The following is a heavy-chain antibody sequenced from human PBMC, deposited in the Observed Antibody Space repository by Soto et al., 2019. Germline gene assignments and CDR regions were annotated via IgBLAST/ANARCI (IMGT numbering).Heavy chain of an antibody. CDR3: ARGTPIVVVPAARYGMDV. CDR1: GGSFSGYY. D-gene: IGHD2-2*01. V-gene: IGHV4-34*01. Sequence: SETLSLTCAVYGGSFSGYYWSWIRQPPGKGLEWIGEINHSGSTNYNPSLKSRVTISVDTSKNQFSLKLSSVTAADTAVYYCARGTPIVVVPAARYGMDVWGQGTTVTVSS. CDR2: INHSGST. J-gene: IGHJ6*02.